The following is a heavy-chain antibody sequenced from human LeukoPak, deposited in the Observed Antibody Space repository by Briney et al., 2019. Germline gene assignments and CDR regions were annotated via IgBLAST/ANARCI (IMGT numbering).Heavy chain of an antibody. Sequence: PGGSLRLSCAASGFTFSSYAMSWVRQAPGKGLEWVSAISGSGGSTYYADSVKGRFTISRDNSKNTLYLQMNSLRAEDTAVYYCAKSPTRVIIRLTFDPWGQGTLVTVSS. D-gene: IGHD3-3*01. V-gene: IGHV3-23*01. CDR1: GFTFSSYA. CDR3: AKSPTRVIIRLTFDP. CDR2: ISGSGGST. J-gene: IGHJ5*02.